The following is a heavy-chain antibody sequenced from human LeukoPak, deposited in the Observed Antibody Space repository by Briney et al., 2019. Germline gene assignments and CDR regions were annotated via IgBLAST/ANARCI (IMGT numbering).Heavy chain of an antibody. CDR1: GGTFSSYA. V-gene: IGHV1-69*01. Sequence: SVKVSCKASGGTFSSYAISWVRQAPGQGLEWMGGIIPIFGTANYAQKFRGRVTITADESTSTAYMELSSLRSEDTAVYYCAINSLGYCNNGVCYLNAFDIWGEGTMVTVSS. CDR3: AINSLGYCNNGVCYLNAFDI. D-gene: IGHD2-8*01. J-gene: IGHJ3*02. CDR2: IIPIFGTA.